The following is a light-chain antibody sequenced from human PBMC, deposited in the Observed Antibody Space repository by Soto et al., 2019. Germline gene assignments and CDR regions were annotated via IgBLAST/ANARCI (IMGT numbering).Light chain of an antibody. Sequence: QSVLTQPASVSGSRGQSITISCTGTSSDIGAYNFVSWYQQHPGKAPKLMLYDVNIRPSGVSNRFSGSKSGNTASLTISGLQAEDEADYYCTSWTTSTTMIFGGGTQLTVL. CDR2: DVN. J-gene: IGLJ2*01. CDR3: TSWTTSTTMI. V-gene: IGLV2-14*03. CDR1: SSDIGAYNF.